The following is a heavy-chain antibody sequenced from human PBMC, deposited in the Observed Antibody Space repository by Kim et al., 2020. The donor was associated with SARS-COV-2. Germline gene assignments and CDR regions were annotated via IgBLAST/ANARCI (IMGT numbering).Heavy chain of an antibody. V-gene: IGHV3-30-3*01. Sequence: GGSLRLSCAASGFTFSSYAMHWVRQAPGKGLEWVAVISYDGSNKYYADSVKGRFTISRDNSKNTLYLQMNSLRAEDTAVYYCARCTGYSSGWYYFDYWG. J-gene: IGHJ4*01. D-gene: IGHD6-19*01. CDR3: ARCTGYSSGWYYFDY. CDR1: GFTFSSYA. CDR2: ISYDGSNK.